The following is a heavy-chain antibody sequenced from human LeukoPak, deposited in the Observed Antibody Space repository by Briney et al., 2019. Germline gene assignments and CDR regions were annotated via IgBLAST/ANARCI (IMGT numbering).Heavy chain of an antibody. D-gene: IGHD5-24*01. Sequence: GGSLRLSCAASGFTFSSYAMSWVRQAPGKGLEWVSAISGSGGSTYYADSVKGRFTISRDSAKNSLYLLMNSLRAEDTAIYYCTRVGYIDEGIDYWGQGTLVTVSS. CDR3: TRVGYIDEGIDY. CDR2: ISGSGGST. CDR1: GFTFSSYA. J-gene: IGHJ4*02. V-gene: IGHV3-23*01.